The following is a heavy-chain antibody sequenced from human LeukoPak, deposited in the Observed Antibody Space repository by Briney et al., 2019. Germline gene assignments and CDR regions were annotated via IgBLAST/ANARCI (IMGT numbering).Heavy chain of an antibody. Sequence: ASVKVSCKASGYTFTSYGISWVRQAPGQGLEWMGRINPNSGGTNYAQKFQGRVTMTRDTSISTVYMELSRLRSDDTAVYYCARACSGGSCYSENWFDPWGQGTLVPVSS. CDR1: GYTFTSYG. J-gene: IGHJ5*02. V-gene: IGHV1-2*06. CDR2: INPNSGGT. CDR3: ARACSGGSCYSENWFDP. D-gene: IGHD2-15*01.